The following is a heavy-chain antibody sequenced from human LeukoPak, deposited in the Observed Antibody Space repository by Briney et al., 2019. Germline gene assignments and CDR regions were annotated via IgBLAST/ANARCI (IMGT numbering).Heavy chain of an antibody. Sequence: SETLSLTCAVSGYSISSGYYWGWIRQPPGKGLEWIGSIYHSESTYYNPSLKSRVTISVATSKNQFSLKLSSVPAADTAVYYCARPLTDPYWNDAFDIWGQGTMVTVSS. V-gene: IGHV4-38-2*01. CDR1: GYSISSGYY. D-gene: IGHD1-14*01. CDR3: ARPLTDPYWNDAFDI. CDR2: IYHSEST. J-gene: IGHJ3*02.